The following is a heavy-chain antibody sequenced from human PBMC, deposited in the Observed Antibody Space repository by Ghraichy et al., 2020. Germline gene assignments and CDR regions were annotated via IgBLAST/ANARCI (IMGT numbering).Heavy chain of an antibody. CDR1: GFTFSSYG. Sequence: LSLTCAASGFTFSSYGMHWVRQAPGKGLEWVAVISYDGSNKYYADSVKGRFTISRDNSKNTLYLQMNSLRAEDTAVYYCAKDSLGQGTMIVGGFDIWGQGTMVTVSS. D-gene: IGHD3-22*01. CDR2: ISYDGSNK. J-gene: IGHJ3*02. V-gene: IGHV3-30*18. CDR3: AKDSLGQGTMIVGGFDI.